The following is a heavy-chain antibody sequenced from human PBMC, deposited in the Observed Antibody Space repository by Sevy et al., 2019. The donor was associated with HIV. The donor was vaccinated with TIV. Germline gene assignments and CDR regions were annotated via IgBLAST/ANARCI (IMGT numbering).Heavy chain of an antibody. CDR2: INEDGSRL. Sequence: GGSLRLSCVASGFTFSDSWMTWVRQAPGKGLEGIAFINEDGSRLGYVDSVRGRLTISRENTKNSLYLQMNSLRAEDTAVYFCARDRAYSALDYWGQGTLVTVSS. J-gene: IGHJ4*02. V-gene: IGHV3-7*01. CDR3: ARDRAYSALDY. D-gene: IGHD5-18*01. CDR1: GFTFSDSW.